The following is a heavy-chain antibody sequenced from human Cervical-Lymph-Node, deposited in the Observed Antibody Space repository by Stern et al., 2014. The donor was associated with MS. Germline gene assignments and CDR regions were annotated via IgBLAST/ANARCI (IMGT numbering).Heavy chain of an antibody. J-gene: IGHJ4*02. V-gene: IGHV4-59*13. D-gene: IGHD1-26*01. CDR1: GASISTYY. Sequence: MQLVESGPGLVKPSEPLSLTCPVSGASISTYYWTWLRQPPGKGLGGIGIIYNRGNTKYNPSLKSRVTISVDTSKNQFSLKLGSVTAADTAVYYCARARGSYHPHFDYWGQGSLVTVSS. CDR2: IYNRGNT. CDR3: ARARGSYHPHFDY.